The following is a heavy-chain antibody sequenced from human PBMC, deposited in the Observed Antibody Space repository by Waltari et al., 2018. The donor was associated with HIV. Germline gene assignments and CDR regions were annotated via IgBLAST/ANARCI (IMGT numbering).Heavy chain of an antibody. CDR3: ASWWDAFDI. Sequence: EVQLVDSGGGLVQPGGSLRLSCAAYGFPFRRYEMNWVRQAPGKGLEWVSYISSSGSTIYYADSVKGRFTISRDNAKNSLYLQMNSLRAEDTAVYYCASWWDAFDIWGQGTMVTVSS. CDR1: GFPFRRYE. J-gene: IGHJ3*02. V-gene: IGHV3-48*03. CDR2: ISSSGSTI. D-gene: IGHD2-8*02.